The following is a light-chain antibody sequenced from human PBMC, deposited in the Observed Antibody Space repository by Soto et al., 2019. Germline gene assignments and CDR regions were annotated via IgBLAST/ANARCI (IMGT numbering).Light chain of an antibody. Sequence: QSVLTQPPSVSGAPGQRVTISCNGSSSNIGAGYDVHWYQQLPGTAPKLLIYGNSTRPSGVPDRFSGSKSGTSASLAITGLQAEDEADYYCQSYDSSLSGYVFGTGTKLTVL. V-gene: IGLV1-40*01. CDR1: SSNIGAGYD. CDR3: QSYDSSLSGYV. J-gene: IGLJ1*01. CDR2: GNS.